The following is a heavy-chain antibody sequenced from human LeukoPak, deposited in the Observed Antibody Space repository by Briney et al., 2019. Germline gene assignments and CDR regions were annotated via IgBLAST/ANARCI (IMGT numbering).Heavy chain of an antibody. Sequence: PSETLSLTCAVYGGSFSGYYWSWIRQPPGKGLEWIGEINHSGSTNYNPSLKSRVTISVDTSKNQFSLKLSSVTAADTAVYYCARGRRWLQFRDLVDYWGQGTLVTVSS. J-gene: IGHJ4*02. CDR3: ARGRRWLQFRDLVDY. CDR2: INHSGST. V-gene: IGHV4-34*01. CDR1: GGSFSGYY. D-gene: IGHD5-24*01.